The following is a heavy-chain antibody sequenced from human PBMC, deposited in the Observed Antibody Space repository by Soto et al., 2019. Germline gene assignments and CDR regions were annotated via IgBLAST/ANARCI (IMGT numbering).Heavy chain of an antibody. CDR2: IIPIFSTA. CDR1: GGTFSSYA. V-gene: IGHV1-69*06. D-gene: IGHD6-13*01. Sequence: QVQLVQSGAEVKKPGSSVKVSCKASGGTFSSYAISWVRQAPGQGLEWMGGIIPIFSTANYAQKFQGRVTITADKSTSTAYMELSSLRAEDTAVYDCARLGTPYYSSSWGNWFDPWGQGPLVTVSS. J-gene: IGHJ5*02. CDR3: ARLGTPYYSSSWGNWFDP.